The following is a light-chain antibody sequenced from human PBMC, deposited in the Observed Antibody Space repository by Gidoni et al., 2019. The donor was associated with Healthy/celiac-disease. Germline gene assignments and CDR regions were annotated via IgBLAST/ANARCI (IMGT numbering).Light chain of an antibody. CDR2: DAS. J-gene: IGKJ2*04. CDR1: QDISNY. Sequence: DIQMTQSPSSLSASVGDRVTITCQASQDISNYLNWYQQKPGKATKLLIYDASNLETGVPSRFSGSGSGTDFTLTISSLQPEDIATYYCQQYDNLRCSFGQGTKLEIK. V-gene: IGKV1-33*01. CDR3: QQYDNLRCS.